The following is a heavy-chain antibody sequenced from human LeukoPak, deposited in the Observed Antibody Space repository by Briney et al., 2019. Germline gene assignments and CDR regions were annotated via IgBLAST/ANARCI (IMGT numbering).Heavy chain of an antibody. J-gene: IGHJ3*02. V-gene: IGHV4-4*02. CDR1: GGSISSSNW. D-gene: IGHD3-10*01. CDR3: ARDRGLWLGEARDAFDI. Sequence: SETLSLTCAVSGGSISSSNWWSWVRQPPGKGLEWIGEIYHSGSTNYNPSLKSRVTISVDKSKNQFSLKVNSVTAADTAMYYCARDRGLWLGEARDAFDIWGQGTMVTVSS. CDR2: IYHSGST.